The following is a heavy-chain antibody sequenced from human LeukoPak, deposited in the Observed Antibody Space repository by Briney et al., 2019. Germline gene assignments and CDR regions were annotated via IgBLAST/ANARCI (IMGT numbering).Heavy chain of an antibody. CDR1: GGTFSSYA. CDR3: ARGRRITIFGVVHVAFDI. D-gene: IGHD3-3*01. J-gene: IGHJ3*02. CDR2: IIPIFGTA. Sequence: SVKVSCKASGGTFSSYAISWVRQAPGQGLEWMGGIIPIFGTANYARKFQGRVPITADGSKSTAYMELSSLRSEDTAVYYCARGRRITIFGVVHVAFDIWGQGTMVTVSS. V-gene: IGHV1-69*13.